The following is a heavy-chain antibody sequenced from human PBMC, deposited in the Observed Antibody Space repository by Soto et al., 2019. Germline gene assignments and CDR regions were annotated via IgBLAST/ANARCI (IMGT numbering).Heavy chain of an antibody. J-gene: IGHJ2*01. CDR3: ARTLLWFGELLRVGYFDL. V-gene: IGHV4-31*03. D-gene: IGHD3-10*01. CDR1: GGSISSGGYY. CDR2: IYYSGST. Sequence: SETLSLTCTVSGGSISSGGYYWSWIRQHPGKGLEWIGYIYYSGSTYYNPSLKSRVTISVDTSKNQFSLKLSSVTAADTAVYYCARTLLWFGELLRVGYFDLWGRGTLVTVSS.